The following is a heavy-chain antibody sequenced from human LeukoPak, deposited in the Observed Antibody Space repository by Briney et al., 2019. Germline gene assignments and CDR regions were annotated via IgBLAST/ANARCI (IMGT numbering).Heavy chain of an antibody. CDR3: ARNEGPRFGELPPYYYGMDV. V-gene: IGHV3-21*01. J-gene: IGHJ6*04. CDR1: GFTFSSYS. Sequence: GGSLRLSCAASGFTFSSYSMNWVRQAPGKGLEWVSSISSSSSYIYYADSVKGRFTISRDNAKHSLYLQMNSLGAEDTAVYYCARNEGPRFGELPPYYYGMDVWGKGTTVTVSS. D-gene: IGHD3-10*01. CDR2: ISSSSSYI.